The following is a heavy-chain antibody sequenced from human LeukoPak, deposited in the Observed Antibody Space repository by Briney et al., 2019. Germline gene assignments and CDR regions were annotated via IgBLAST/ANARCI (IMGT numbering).Heavy chain of an antibody. J-gene: IGHJ4*02. CDR1: GFTFSKYW. CDR3: ATKQWLAPPPDS. Sequence: GGALRLSCAAPGFTFSKYWMLWVRQAPGKGLEIVSRINTEGTVTTYADSVKGRFTGPIDNADNTMFLQMNSVRDEDTAVYYCATKQWLAPPPDSWGQGTPVTVSS. CDR2: INTEGTVT. D-gene: IGHD6-19*01. V-gene: IGHV3-74*01.